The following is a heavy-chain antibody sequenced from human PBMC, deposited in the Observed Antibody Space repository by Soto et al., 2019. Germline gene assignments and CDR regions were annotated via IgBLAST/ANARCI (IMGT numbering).Heavy chain of an antibody. V-gene: IGHV3-30*18. D-gene: IGHD1-26*01. CDR2: ISYDGSNK. CDR3: AKGYSQIGY. CDR1: GFTFSSYG. Sequence: GGSMRLSCAASGFTFSSYGMHWVRQAPGKGLEWVAVISYDGSNKYYADSVKGRFTISRDNSKNTLYLQMNSLRAEDTAVYYCAKGYSQIGYWGQGTLVTVSS. J-gene: IGHJ4*02.